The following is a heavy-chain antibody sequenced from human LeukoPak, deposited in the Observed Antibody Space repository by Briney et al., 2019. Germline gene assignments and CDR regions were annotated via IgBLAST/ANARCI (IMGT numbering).Heavy chain of an antibody. Sequence: SVKVSCKASGGTFSSYTIIWVRQAPGQGLEWMGGIIPVFGSANYAQKFQGRVTITADESTSTAYMELSSLRSEDTAVYYCASAALIDKYYFDYWGQGSLVTVSS. J-gene: IGHJ4*02. CDR2: IIPVFGSA. CDR1: GGTFSSYT. CDR3: ASAALIDKYYFDY. V-gene: IGHV1-69*13. D-gene: IGHD2/OR15-2a*01.